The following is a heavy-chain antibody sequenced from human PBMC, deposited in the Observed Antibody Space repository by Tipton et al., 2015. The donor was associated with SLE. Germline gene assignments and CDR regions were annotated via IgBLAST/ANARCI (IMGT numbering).Heavy chain of an antibody. CDR3: VRHFSTVIQGPLYFDY. D-gene: IGHD2/OR15-2a*01. Sequence: TLSLTCVVSGDSLSSAYFWGWIRQPPGKGLEWIGSISHRGNTYYNPSLKSRVSISVDTSQNQFSLNLRSVTAADTAVYYCVRHFSTVIQGPLYFDYWGQGTLVTVSS. CDR1: GDSLSSAYF. J-gene: IGHJ4*02. CDR2: ISHRGNT. V-gene: IGHV4-38-2*01.